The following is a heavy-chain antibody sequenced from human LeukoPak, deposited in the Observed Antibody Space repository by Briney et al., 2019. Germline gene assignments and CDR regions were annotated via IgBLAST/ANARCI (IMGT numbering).Heavy chain of an antibody. CDR1: GYVFTSYW. J-gene: IGHJ3*02. Sequence: GESLKISCKGSGYVFTSYWVAWVRKMPGKGLEWMGIIYPGDSDTRYSPSFQGQVTISADKSISTAYLQWSSLKASDTAMYYCAGWKGPDYGEAFDIWGQGTMVTVSS. CDR2: IYPGDSDT. D-gene: IGHD4-17*01. CDR3: AGWKGPDYGEAFDI. V-gene: IGHV5-51*01.